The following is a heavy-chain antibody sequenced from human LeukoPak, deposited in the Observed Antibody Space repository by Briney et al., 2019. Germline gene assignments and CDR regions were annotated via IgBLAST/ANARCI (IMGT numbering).Heavy chain of an antibody. V-gene: IGHV3-23*01. Sequence: PGGSLRLSCVASGFAFSTDAMHWVRQAPGKGLEWVSGISPSGGRTYYAGSVKGRFTISRDNSKNTLYLQMNSLRADDTAVYFRAKASTVLKPIDYWGQGSLVTVSS. CDR2: ISPSGGRT. CDR1: GFAFSTDA. CDR3: AKASTVLKPIDY. J-gene: IGHJ4*02. D-gene: IGHD1-14*01.